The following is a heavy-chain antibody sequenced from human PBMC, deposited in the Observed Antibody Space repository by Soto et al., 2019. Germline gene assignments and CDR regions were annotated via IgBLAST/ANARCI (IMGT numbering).Heavy chain of an antibody. J-gene: IGHJ6*02. D-gene: IGHD3-3*01. Sequence: PGGSLRLSCAASGFIFENFGMSWVRQAPGKGLEWISSISGSGFKEYYADSVKGRFTISRDNSKSTLYLQMNSLRAEDTAVYYCARPVLRFLEGAYGMDVWGQGTTVTVSS. CDR1: GFIFENFG. V-gene: IGHV3-23*01. CDR2: ISGSGFKE. CDR3: ARPVLRFLEGAYGMDV.